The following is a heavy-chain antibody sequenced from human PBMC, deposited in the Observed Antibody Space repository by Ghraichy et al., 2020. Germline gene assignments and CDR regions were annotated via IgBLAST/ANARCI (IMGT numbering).Heavy chain of an antibody. CDR3: ARTIVVAGFSDYFDY. D-gene: IGHD2-15*01. CDR1: GFTVSSNY. CDR2: IYASGSS. J-gene: IGHJ4*02. V-gene: IGHV3-66*01. Sequence: LSLTCAASGFTVSSNYMSWVRQAPGKGLEWVSVIYASGSSYYADSVKGRFTISRDNSKNTLYLQMSTLRAEDTAVYYCARTIVVAGFSDYFDYWGQGTLVTVSS.